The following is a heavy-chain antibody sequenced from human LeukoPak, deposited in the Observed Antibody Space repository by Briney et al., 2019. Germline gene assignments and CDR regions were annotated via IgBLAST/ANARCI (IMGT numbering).Heavy chain of an antibody. CDR2: IYYSGST. D-gene: IGHD4-23*01. V-gene: IGHV4-30-4*01. CDR1: GGSISSGDYY. Sequence: PSQTLSLTCTVPGGSISSGDYYWSWIRQPPGKGLEWIGYIYYSGSTDYNPSLKSRVTISLDTSKNQFSLKLSSVTAADTAVYYCARDSRRKLRGNVYWGQGTLVIVSS. CDR3: ARDSRRKLRGNVY. J-gene: IGHJ4*02.